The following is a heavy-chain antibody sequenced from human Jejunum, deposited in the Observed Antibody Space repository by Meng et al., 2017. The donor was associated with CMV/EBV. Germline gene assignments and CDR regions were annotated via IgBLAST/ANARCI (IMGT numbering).Heavy chain of an antibody. D-gene: IGHD2-2*02. CDR2: INPNSGAT. CDR3: ARDSRHCTSASCYSWYFDL. Sequence: GPAAKKPGASVKFSCKASGYTFTGYYMHWVRQAPGQGLEWMGRINPNSGATEYAQNFQGRVTMTRDTSISTAYMELSRLRSDDTAVYYCARDSRHCTSASCYSWYFDLWGRGTLVTVSS. CDR1: GYTFTGYY. J-gene: IGHJ2*01. V-gene: IGHV1-2*06.